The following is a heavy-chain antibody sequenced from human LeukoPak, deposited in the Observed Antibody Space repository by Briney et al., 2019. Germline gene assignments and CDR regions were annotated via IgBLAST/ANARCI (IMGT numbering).Heavy chain of an antibody. CDR2: LNQYGSEK. J-gene: IGHJ4*02. V-gene: IGHV3-7*01. D-gene: IGHD4-17*01. Sequence: GGSLRLSCAASGFTFSSYWMSWVRQAPGKGLEWVANLNQYGSEKYYVDSVKGRFTISRDNAKNSLYLQMNSLRAEDTAVYYCARDNYGDYLLWGQGTLVTVSS. CDR1: GFTFSSYW. CDR3: ARDNYGDYLL.